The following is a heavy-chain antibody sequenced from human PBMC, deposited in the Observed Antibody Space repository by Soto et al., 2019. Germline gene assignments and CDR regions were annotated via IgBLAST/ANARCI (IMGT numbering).Heavy chain of an antibody. CDR1: GYSFASHW. CDR2: IYPGDSDT. J-gene: IGHJ4*02. Sequence: GESLKISCKGSGYSFASHWVASVRQIPEKGLEWIGTIYPGDSDTKYSPAFRGQVTISADTSVSTAYLQWRSLEAMDSAIYYCARYSGSYWHYLDFWGQGTLVTVSS. V-gene: IGHV5-51*01. CDR3: ARYSGSYWHYLDF. D-gene: IGHD1-26*01.